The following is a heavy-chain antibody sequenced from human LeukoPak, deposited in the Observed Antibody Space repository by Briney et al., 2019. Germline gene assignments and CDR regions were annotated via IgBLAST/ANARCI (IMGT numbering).Heavy chain of an antibody. J-gene: IGHJ5*02. D-gene: IGHD2-8*01. CDR2: VKSDGSST. V-gene: IGHV3-74*01. Sequence: GGSLRLSCAASGFTFSSYAMHWVRQAPGKGLVWVSRVKSDGSSTSYADSVKGRFTISRDNARNTLYLQMNSLRAEDTAVYYCARLMVYATPWFDPRGQGTLVTVSS. CDR1: GFTFSSYA. CDR3: ARLMVYATPWFDP.